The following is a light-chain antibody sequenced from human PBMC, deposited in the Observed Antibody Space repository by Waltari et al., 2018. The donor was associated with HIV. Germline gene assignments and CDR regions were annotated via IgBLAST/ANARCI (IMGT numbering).Light chain of an antibody. CDR2: EVS. CDR1: SSDVGGYHH. Sequence: QSALTQPASVSGSPGQSITISCTGTSSDVGGYHHVPWYQQHPGKAPKPMIYEVSNRPSGVSNRFSGSKSGNTASLTISGLQAEDEADYYCSSYTSSSTPYVFGTGTKVTVL. J-gene: IGLJ1*01. V-gene: IGLV2-14*01. CDR3: SSYTSSSTPYV.